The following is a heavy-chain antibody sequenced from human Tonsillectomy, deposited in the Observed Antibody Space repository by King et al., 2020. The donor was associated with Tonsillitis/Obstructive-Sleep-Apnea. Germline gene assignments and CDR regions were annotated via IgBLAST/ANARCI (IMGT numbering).Heavy chain of an antibody. D-gene: IGHD5-24*01. V-gene: IGHV4-34*01. CDR1: SGSFSDYS. Sequence: VQLQQWGAGRLQSSETLSLTCGIYSGSFSDYSWSWIRQPPGKGLEWIGENNHRGSTNYNASLQSRVTISVDTSKNHFSLRLRSVTAADTAVYFCARGPSDGHISNLFDYWGQGTLVTVSS. CDR3: ARGPSDGHISNLFDY. CDR2: NNHRGST. J-gene: IGHJ4*02.